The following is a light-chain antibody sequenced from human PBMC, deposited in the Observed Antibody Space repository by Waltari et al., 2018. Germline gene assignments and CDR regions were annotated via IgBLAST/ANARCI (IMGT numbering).Light chain of an antibody. CDR2: DVN. CDR1: SSDVGGYNY. CDR3: SSYTSSRTVV. J-gene: IGLJ3*02. Sequence: QSALAQPASVSGSPGQSITISCTGTSSDVGGYNYVSWYQQHPDKAPRLLFYDVNTRPSGVSVRFSGSKSVNTASLTSSGLQAEDEADYFCSSYTSSRTVVFGGGTKLTVL. V-gene: IGLV2-14*03.